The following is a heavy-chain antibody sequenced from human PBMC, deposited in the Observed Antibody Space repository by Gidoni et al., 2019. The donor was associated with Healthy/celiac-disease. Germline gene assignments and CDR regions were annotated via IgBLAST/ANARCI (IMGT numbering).Heavy chain of an antibody. D-gene: IGHD3-16*02. CDR1: GGSFSGYY. J-gene: IGHJ6*02. Sequence: QVQLQQWGAGLLKPSETLSLTCAVSGGSFSGYYWSWIRQPPGKGLEWIGEINHSGSTNYNPSLKSRVTISVDTSKNQFSLKLSSVTAADTAVYYCARDRRSYYYYGMDVWGQGTTVTVSS. CDR2: INHSGST. CDR3: ARDRRSYYYYGMDV. V-gene: IGHV4-34*01.